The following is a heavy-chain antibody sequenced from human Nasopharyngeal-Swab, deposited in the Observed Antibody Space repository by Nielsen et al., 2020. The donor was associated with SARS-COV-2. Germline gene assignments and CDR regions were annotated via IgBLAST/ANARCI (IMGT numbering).Heavy chain of an antibody. CDR3: ARKGASDY. V-gene: IGHV1-8*01. Sequence: VRQMPGKGLEWMGWMNPNSGNTGYAQKFQGRVTMSRDTSISTAYMELNSLTSEDTAVYYCARKGASDYWGQGTLVTDSS. J-gene: IGHJ4*02. D-gene: IGHD3-16*01. CDR2: MNPNSGNT.